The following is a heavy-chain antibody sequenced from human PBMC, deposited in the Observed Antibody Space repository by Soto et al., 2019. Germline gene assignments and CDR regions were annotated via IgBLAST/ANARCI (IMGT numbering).Heavy chain of an antibody. CDR2: IYYSGTT. J-gene: IGHJ4*02. CDR3: ARAAATGTFIFDY. D-gene: IGHD6-13*01. CDR1: GGSISSGGYY. V-gene: IGHV4-31*03. Sequence: QVQLQESGPGLVKPSQTLSLTCTVSGGSISSGGYYWSWIRQHPGKGLEWIGYIYYSGTTYYNPSLKSRVTISLDPSKNQFSLKLSSVTAADPAVYYCARAAATGTFIFDYWGQGTLVTVSS.